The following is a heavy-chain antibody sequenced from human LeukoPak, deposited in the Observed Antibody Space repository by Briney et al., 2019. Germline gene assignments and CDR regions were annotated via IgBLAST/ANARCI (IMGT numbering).Heavy chain of an antibody. V-gene: IGHV3-66*01. J-gene: IGHJ4*02. CDR1: GFTVSSNY. CDR2: ICSGGST. Sequence: GGSLRLSCAASGFTVSSNYMSWVRQAPGKGLEWVSVICSGGSTYYADSVKGRFTISRDNSKNTLYLQMNSLRAEDTAVYYCARDLSCSGGSCYSGYWGQGTLVTVSS. D-gene: IGHD2-15*01. CDR3: ARDLSCSGGSCYSGY.